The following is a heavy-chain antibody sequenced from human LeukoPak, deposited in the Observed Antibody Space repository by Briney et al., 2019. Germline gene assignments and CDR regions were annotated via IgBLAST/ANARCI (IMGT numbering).Heavy chain of an antibody. D-gene: IGHD5-18*01. J-gene: IGHJ4*02. CDR2: IYYSGST. CDR1: GGSIGSYY. CDR3: ARDSEHNYGFDY. Sequence: SETLSLTCTVSGGSIGSYYWSWIRQAPGKGLEWIGYIYYSGSTNYNPSLKSRVTISVGTSKNQFSLKLNSLTAADTAVYYCARDSEHNYGFDYWGQGTLVTVSS. V-gene: IGHV4-59*01.